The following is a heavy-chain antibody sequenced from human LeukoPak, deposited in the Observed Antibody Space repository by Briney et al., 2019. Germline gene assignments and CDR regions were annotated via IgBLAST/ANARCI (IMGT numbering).Heavy chain of an antibody. CDR1: GFTFSSYA. CDR2: ISYDGSNK. Sequence: GGSLRLSCAASGFTFSSYAMHWVRQAPGKGLEWVAVISYDGSNKYYADSVKGRFAISRDNSKNTLYLQMNSLRAEDTAVYYCARDQTYYYGSGSFDYWGQGTLVTVSS. J-gene: IGHJ4*02. CDR3: ARDQTYYYGSGSFDY. D-gene: IGHD3-10*01. V-gene: IGHV3-30*09.